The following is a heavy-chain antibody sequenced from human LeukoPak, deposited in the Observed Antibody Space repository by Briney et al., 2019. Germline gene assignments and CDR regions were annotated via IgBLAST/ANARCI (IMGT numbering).Heavy chain of an antibody. D-gene: IGHD3-3*01. J-gene: IGHJ5*02. Sequence: SETLSLTCAVYGGSFSDNYWSWIRQPPGKGLEWIGEINHSGSTNYNPSLKSRVTISVDPSKNQFSLKLSSVTAADTAVYYCAREDQYEVLRFLEWPPGENWFDPWGQGTLVTVSS. CDR2: INHSGST. CDR3: AREDQYEVLRFLEWPPGENWFDP. CDR1: GGSFSDNY. V-gene: IGHV4-34*01.